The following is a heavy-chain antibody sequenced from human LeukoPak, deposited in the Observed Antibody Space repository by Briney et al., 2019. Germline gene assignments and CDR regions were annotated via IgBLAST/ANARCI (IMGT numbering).Heavy chain of an antibody. CDR2: ANPSGGVT. D-gene: IGHD3-10*01. CDR1: GYTFNTYY. J-gene: IGHJ5*02. V-gene: IGHV1-46*02. Sequence: ASVKVSCKASGYTFNTYYIHWVRQAPGQGLEWMGIANPSGGVTGNAQKFQGRLSMTKDTSTSTVYMELSSLRSEDTAVYYCARVSQENTIRGGFDPWGQGTLVTVSS. CDR3: ARVSQENTIRGGFDP.